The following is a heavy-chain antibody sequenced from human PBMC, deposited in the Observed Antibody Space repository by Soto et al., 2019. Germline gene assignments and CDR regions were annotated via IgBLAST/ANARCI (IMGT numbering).Heavy chain of an antibody. CDR1: GFTFDDYA. D-gene: IGHD3-10*01. Sequence: EVQLVESGGGLVQPGRSLRLSCAASGFTFDDYAMHWVRQAAGKGLEWVSGISWNSGSIGYADSVKGRFTISRDNAKNSPYLQMNSLRAEDTALYYCAKDMTDYDGSGSSLDYWGQGTLVTVSS. CDR2: ISWNSGSI. J-gene: IGHJ4*02. V-gene: IGHV3-9*01. CDR3: AKDMTDYDGSGSSLDY.